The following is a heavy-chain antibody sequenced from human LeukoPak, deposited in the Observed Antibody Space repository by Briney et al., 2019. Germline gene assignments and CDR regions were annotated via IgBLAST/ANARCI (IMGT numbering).Heavy chain of an antibody. V-gene: IGHV3-23*01. Sequence: GRSLRLSCTASGFTFSSYTMSWVRQAPGEGLEWLSAINGRGITYYAGSVKGRFTISRDNSENTLYLQMNSLTVDDTAVYFCAKERQTGDYFTSDYWGQGTLVTVSS. CDR1: GFTFSSYT. D-gene: IGHD4-17*01. CDR3: AKERQTGDYFTSDY. J-gene: IGHJ4*02. CDR2: INGRGIT.